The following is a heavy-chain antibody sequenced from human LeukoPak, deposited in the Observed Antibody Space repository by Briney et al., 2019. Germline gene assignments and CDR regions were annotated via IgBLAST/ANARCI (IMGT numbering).Heavy chain of an antibody. D-gene: IGHD5-18*01. CDR2: IYYSGST. V-gene: IGHV4-59*08. CDR3: ARRDTAMVLYFDY. CDR1: GGSISSYY. J-gene: IGHJ4*02. Sequence: SETLSLTCTVSGGSISSYYWSWIRQPPGKGLEWIGYIYYSGSTNYNPSLKSRVTISVDTSKNQFSLKLSSVTAADTAVYYCARRDTAMVLYFDYWGQGTLVTVSS.